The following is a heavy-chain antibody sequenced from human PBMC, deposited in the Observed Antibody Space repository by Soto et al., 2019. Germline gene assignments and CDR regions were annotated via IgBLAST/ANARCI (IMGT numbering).Heavy chain of an antibody. CDR1: GFTFSSYA. Sequence: GGSLRLSCATSGFTFSSYAVSWVRQAPGKGPEWISSISGSGSTIYYADSVKGRFTISRDNSNNTLYLQMSSLRAEDTAVYYCAKVFYYYDSSGYYYFDYWGQGTLVTVSS. D-gene: IGHD3-22*01. V-gene: IGHV3-23*01. J-gene: IGHJ4*02. CDR2: ISGSGSTI. CDR3: AKVFYYYDSSGYYYFDY.